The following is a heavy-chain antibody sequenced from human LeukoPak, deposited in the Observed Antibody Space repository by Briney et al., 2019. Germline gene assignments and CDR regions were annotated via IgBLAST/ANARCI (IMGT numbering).Heavy chain of an antibody. CDR2: IYYSGNT. D-gene: IGHD3-10*01. CDR1: GGSITNYY. J-gene: IGHJ4*02. CDR3: ARGALLWFGDRMEYYFDY. V-gene: IGHV4-59*01. Sequence: SETLSLTCTVSGGSITNYYWSWIRQPPGKGLEWIGFIYYSGNTNYNPSLKSRVTISVDTSKNQFSLKLSSMTAADTAVYYCARGALLWFGDRMEYYFDYWGQGTLLTVSS.